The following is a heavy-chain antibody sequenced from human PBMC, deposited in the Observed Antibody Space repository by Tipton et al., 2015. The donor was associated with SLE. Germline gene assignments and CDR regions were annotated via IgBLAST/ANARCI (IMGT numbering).Heavy chain of an antibody. CDR1: GFTFSSYG. CDR3: ARAGTWGNCDY. Sequence: SLRLSCAASGFTFSSYGMHWVRQAPGKGLEWVAVIWYDGSNKNYADSVKGRFTISRDNSKNTLYLQMNSLRAEDTAVYYCARAGTWGNCDYWGQGTLVTVSS. J-gene: IGHJ4*02. CDR2: IWYDGSNK. D-gene: IGHD1-1*01. V-gene: IGHV3-33*01.